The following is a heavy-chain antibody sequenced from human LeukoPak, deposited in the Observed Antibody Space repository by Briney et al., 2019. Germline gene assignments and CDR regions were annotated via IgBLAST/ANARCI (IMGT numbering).Heavy chain of an antibody. CDR3: ATSFDYSSSFRPPGY. CDR1: GGSFSGYY. CDR2: INHSGST. V-gene: IGHV4-34*01. D-gene: IGHD6-6*01. Sequence: PSETLSLTCAVYGGSFSGYYWSWIRQPPGKGLEWIGEINHSGSTNYNPSLKSRVTISVDTSKNQFSLKLSSVTAADTAVYFCATSFDYSSSFRPPGYWGQGTLATVSS. J-gene: IGHJ4*02.